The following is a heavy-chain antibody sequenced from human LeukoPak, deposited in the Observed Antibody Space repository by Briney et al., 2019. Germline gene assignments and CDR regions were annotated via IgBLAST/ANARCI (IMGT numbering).Heavy chain of an antibody. D-gene: IGHD3-3*01. Sequence: SETLSLTCTVSGGSISSYYWSWIRQPAGKGLEWIGSIYTSGSTNYNPSLKSRVTMSVDTSKNQFSLKLSSVTAAAAAVYYCARGYDFWSGIDAFDIWGQGTMVTVSS. CDR1: GGSISSYY. J-gene: IGHJ3*02. V-gene: IGHV4-4*07. CDR2: IYTSGST. CDR3: ARGYDFWSGIDAFDI.